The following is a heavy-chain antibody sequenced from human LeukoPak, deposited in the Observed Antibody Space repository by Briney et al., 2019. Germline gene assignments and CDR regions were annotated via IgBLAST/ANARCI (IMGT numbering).Heavy chain of an antibody. D-gene: IGHD3-10*01. CDR1: GYTFIGYY. J-gene: IGHJ5*02. V-gene: IGHV1-2*02. CDR3: AREVRYGSGSYYKEDNRFDP. Sequence: ASVKVSYKASGYTFIGYYMHWVRQAPGQGLEWMGWINPNSGDTNYAQKFQGRVTMTRDTSISTAYMELSRLRSDDTAVYYCAREVRYGSGSYYKEDNRFDPWGQGTLVTVSS. CDR2: INPNSGDT.